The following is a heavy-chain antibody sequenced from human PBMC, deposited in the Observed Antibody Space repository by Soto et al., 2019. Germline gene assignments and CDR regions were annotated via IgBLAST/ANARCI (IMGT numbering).Heavy chain of an antibody. V-gene: IGHV3-21*06. J-gene: IGHJ5*02. Sequence: DVQLVESGGGLVKPGGSLRLPCAASGFPLKNNSMTWVRQPPGKGLEGVSSISSNSNYKYYADSLKVRFTISRDNAKNALYLQMSSLRAEDTAVYYCARARSTTWSGTTRGWFDPWGRGTLVTVAS. D-gene: IGHD2-2*01. CDR1: GFPLKNNS. CDR2: ISSNSNYK. CDR3: ARARSTTWSGTTRGWFDP.